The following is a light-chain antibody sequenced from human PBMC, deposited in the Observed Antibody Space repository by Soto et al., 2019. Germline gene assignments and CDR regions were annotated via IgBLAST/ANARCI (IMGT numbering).Light chain of an antibody. CDR3: ATWDASLNGPL. CDR1: SSNIGSYY. J-gene: IGLJ2*01. V-gene: IGLV1-47*01. Sequence: QSVLTQPPSASGTPGQRVTISCSGGSSNIGSYYVYWSQHLPGTAPKLLIYRNNQRPSGVPDRFSGSKSGTSASLAISGLRSEDETDYYCATWDASLNGPLFGGGTKVTVL. CDR2: RNN.